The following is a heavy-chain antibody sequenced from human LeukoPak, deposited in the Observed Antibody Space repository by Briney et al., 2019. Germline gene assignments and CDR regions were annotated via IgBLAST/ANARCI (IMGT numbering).Heavy chain of an antibody. Sequence: ASVKVSCKASGYTFTGYGISWVRQAPGQGLEWMGWISAYNGNTNYAQKLQGRVTMTTDTSTSTAYMELRSLRSDDTAVYYCARVKLPYYDFWSGYWYFDYWGQGTLVTVSS. CDR3: ARVKLPYYDFWSGYWYFDY. J-gene: IGHJ4*02. CDR2: ISAYNGNT. V-gene: IGHV1-18*01. CDR1: GYTFTGYG. D-gene: IGHD3-3*01.